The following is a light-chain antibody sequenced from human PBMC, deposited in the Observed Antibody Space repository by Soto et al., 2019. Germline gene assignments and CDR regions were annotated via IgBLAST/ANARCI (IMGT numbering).Light chain of an antibody. Sequence: QAVVTQPPSASGTPGQRVTISCSGSRSNIGRNTVNWYQQLPGTAPKLLIYNNNERPSGVPDRFSGSKSGTSASLAISGLQSEDEADYSCAAWDDSLTGPVFGGGTKVTVL. J-gene: IGLJ3*02. CDR3: AAWDDSLTGPV. CDR2: NNN. CDR1: RSNIGRNT. V-gene: IGLV1-44*01.